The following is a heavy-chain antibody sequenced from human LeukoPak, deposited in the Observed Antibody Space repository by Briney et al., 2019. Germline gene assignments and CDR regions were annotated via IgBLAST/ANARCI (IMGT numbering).Heavy chain of an antibody. D-gene: IGHD2-15*01. CDR3: ARTLIYCSGGSCYSAGFDY. CDR2: IYTSGST. Sequence: SETLSLTCTVSGVSISSYYWSWIRQPPGKGLEWIGYIYTSGSTNYNPSLKSRVTISVDTSKNQFSLKLSSVTAADTALYYCARTLIYCSGGSCYSAGFDYWGQGTLVTVSS. V-gene: IGHV4-4*09. CDR1: GVSISSYY. J-gene: IGHJ4*02.